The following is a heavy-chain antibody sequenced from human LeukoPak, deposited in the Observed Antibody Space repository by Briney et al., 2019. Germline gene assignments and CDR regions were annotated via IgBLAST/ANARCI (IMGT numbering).Heavy chain of an antibody. CDR2: INPSGGST. Sequence: SVKVSCKASGYTFTSYYMHWVRQAPGQGLEWMGIINPSGGSTSYAQKFQGRVTMTRDTSTSTVYMELSSLRSEDTAVYYCASLAGTVTNPRYNWFDPWGQGTLVTVSS. D-gene: IGHD4-17*01. V-gene: IGHV1-46*01. CDR1: GYTFTSYY. CDR3: ASLAGTVTNPRYNWFDP. J-gene: IGHJ5*02.